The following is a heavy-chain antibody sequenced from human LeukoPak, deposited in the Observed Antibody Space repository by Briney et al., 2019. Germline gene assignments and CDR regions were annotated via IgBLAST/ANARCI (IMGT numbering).Heavy chain of an antibody. V-gene: IGHV4-59*01. CDR2: VYYSAST. CDR3: ARVGYSFGYGDFDY. Sequence: SETLSLTCTVSGGSISSYYWSWIRQPPGKGLEWIGYVYYSASTSYNPSLTSRVTISVDTSKSQFSLKLSSVTAADTAVYFCARVGYSFGYGDFDYWGQGTLVTVSS. CDR1: GGSISSYY. J-gene: IGHJ4*02. D-gene: IGHD5-18*01.